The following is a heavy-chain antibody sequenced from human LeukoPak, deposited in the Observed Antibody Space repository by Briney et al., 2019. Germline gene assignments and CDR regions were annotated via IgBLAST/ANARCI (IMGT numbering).Heavy chain of an antibody. CDR2: IYYSGST. CDR1: GGSISSYY. V-gene: IGHV4-59*01. J-gene: IGHJ6*02. Sequence: AETLSLTCTVSGGSISSYYWSWIRQPPGKGLEWIGYIYYSGSTNYNPSLKSRVTISVDTSKNQFSLKLSSVTAADTAVYYCPRETMFHGMDVWGQGTTVTVSS. D-gene: IGHD3-10*02. CDR3: PRETMFHGMDV.